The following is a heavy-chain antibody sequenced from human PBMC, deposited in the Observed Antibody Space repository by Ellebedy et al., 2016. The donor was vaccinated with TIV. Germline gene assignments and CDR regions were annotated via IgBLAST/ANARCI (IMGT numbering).Heavy chain of an antibody. J-gene: IGHJ4*01. V-gene: IGHV3-7*01. CDR2: IKQDGSEK. CDR3: AKGGGWLYYFDY. CDR1: GFTFNIYW. D-gene: IGHD6-19*01. Sequence: PGGSLRLSCAASGFTFNIYWMSWVRQAPGKGLECVANIKQDGSEKSYVDSVKGRFTISRDNAKNSLYLQMNSLRAEDTAVYYCAKGGGWLYYFDYWGHGTLVTVSS.